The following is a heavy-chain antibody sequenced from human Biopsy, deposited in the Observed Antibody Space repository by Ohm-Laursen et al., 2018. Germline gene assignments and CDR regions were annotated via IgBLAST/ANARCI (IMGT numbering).Heavy chain of an antibody. Sequence: PSETLSLTWNVSGGDINNYYWSWIRQPAGKGLEWIGRIYPGGSTNYNPSLKSRVTMSVDTSKKQLSLRLRSVTAADTAMYYCASVVLGPTNDAFDLWGQGTMVVASS. V-gene: IGHV4-4*07. CDR3: ASVVLGPTNDAFDL. J-gene: IGHJ3*01. D-gene: IGHD3-22*01. CDR2: IYPGGST. CDR1: GGDINNYY.